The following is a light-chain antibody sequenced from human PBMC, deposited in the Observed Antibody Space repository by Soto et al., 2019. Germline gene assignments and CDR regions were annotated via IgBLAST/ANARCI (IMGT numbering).Light chain of an antibody. CDR3: QQSYSTPIS. Sequence: DIRMTQSPSSLSASVGDTVTITCRASQSISSHLNWYQQKPGKAPNLLMYTASNLQSGVPSRFSGSGSGTDFTLTISSLKPEDFATYYGQQSYSTPISFGQGTRLEIK. V-gene: IGKV1-39*01. CDR2: TAS. J-gene: IGKJ5*01. CDR1: QSISSH.